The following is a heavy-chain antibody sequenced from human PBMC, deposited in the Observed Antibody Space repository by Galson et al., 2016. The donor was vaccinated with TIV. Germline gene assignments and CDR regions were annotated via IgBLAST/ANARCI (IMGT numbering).Heavy chain of an antibody. D-gene: IGHD5-18*01. Sequence: SVKVSCKAPGGTFYNYAFTWVRQAPGQGLEWMGGIVPLLGSTNYAQRLQGRVMLTADESTSTVYMELTSLRADETAVYYFARDRNSAMDTYYYYYGMDVWGQGTTVTVSS. CDR1: GGTFYNYA. J-gene: IGHJ6*02. CDR3: ARDRNSAMDTYYYYYGMDV. V-gene: IGHV1-69*13. CDR2: IVPLLGST.